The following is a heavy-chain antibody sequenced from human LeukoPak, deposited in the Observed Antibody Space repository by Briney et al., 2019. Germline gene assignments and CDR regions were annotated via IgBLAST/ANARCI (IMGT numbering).Heavy chain of an antibody. Sequence: GGSLRLSCAASGFTFSSYAMSWVRQAPGKGLEWVSAISGSGGSTYYADSVKGRFTISRDNSKNTLYLQMNSLRAEDTAVYYCAKLVHDFWSGYSDYWGQGTLVTVSS. D-gene: IGHD3-3*01. V-gene: IGHV3-23*01. CDR1: GFTFSSYA. J-gene: IGHJ4*02. CDR2: ISGSGGST. CDR3: AKLVHDFWSGYSDY.